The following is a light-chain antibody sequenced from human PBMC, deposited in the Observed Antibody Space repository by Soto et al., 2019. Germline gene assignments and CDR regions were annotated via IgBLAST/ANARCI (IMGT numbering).Light chain of an antibody. Sequence: DIRMSQSPSTLSASIGDRVTITCRASQSVTEWLAWYQQKPGRAPKVLIYDASRLQSGVPSRFSGSGSGTEFPLTISSLQPDDFATYYCQQYNSSPWTFGQGTKVEIK. CDR1: QSVTEW. CDR2: DAS. J-gene: IGKJ1*01. V-gene: IGKV1-5*01. CDR3: QQYNSSPWT.